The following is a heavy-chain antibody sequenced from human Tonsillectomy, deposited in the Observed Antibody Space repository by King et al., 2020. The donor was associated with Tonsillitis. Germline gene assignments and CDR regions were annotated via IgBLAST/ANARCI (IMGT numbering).Heavy chain of an antibody. CDR1: GGSISSSIYY. CDR2: IYYSGST. CDR3: ARQYSPDDIVVVRAAMGFDY. J-gene: IGHJ4*02. V-gene: IGHV4-39*01. D-gene: IGHD2-2*01. Sequence: QLQESGPGLVKPSETLSLTCTVSGGSISSSIYYLGWIRQPPGKGLEWIGSIYYSGSTYYNPSLKSRVTISVDTSKNQFSLKLSSVTAADTAVYYCARQYSPDDIVVVRAAMGFDYWGQGTLVTVSS.